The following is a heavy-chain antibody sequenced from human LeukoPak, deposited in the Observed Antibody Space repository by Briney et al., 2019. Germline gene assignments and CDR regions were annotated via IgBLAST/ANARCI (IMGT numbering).Heavy chain of an antibody. CDR1: GGSISSYY. CDR3: ASMSLVTAGSVASDI. CDR2: IYYSGST. Sequence: PSETLSLTCTVSGGSISSYYWSWIRQPPGKGLEWIGYIYYSGSTNYNPSLKSRVTISVDTSKNQFSLKLSSVTAADTAVYYCASMSLVTAGSVASDIWGQGTMVTVSS. V-gene: IGHV4-59*01. J-gene: IGHJ3*02. D-gene: IGHD2-21*02.